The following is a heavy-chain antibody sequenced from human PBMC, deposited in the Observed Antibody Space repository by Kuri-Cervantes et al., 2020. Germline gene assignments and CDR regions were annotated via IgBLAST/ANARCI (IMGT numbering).Heavy chain of an antibody. CDR2: INHSGST. V-gene: IGHV4-34*01. D-gene: IGHD5-12*01. CDR3: ARGGLGYQNWFDP. J-gene: IGHJ5*02. CDR1: GGSFSGYY. Sequence: SQTLSLTCAVYGGSFSGYYWSWIRQPPGKGLEWIGEINHSGSTYYNPSLKSRVTISVDTSKNQFSLKLSSVTAADTAVYYCARGGLGYQNWFDPWGQGTLVTVSS.